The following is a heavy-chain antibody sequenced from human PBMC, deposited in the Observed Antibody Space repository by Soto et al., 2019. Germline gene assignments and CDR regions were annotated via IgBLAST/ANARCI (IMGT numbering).Heavy chain of an antibody. CDR2: IPYDGSNK. V-gene: IGHV3-30*11. CDR1: GFTLSTYS. Sequence: CMRLSCAPAGFTLSTYSMGWVRQAPDAVLEWVAVIPYDGSNKYYADSVKGRFTITIDNSKNTLYLTMNSLSAQATAVYYCARDFLLAIFGVVTHYHYYGMDVWGQGTTVTVSS. J-gene: IGHJ6*02. D-gene: IGHD3-3*01. CDR3: ARDFLLAIFGVVTHYHYYGMDV.